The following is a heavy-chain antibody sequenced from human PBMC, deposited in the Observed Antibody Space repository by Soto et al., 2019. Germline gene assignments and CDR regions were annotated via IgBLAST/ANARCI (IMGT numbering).Heavy chain of an antibody. Sequence: SETLSLTCAVYGGSFSGYYWSWIRQPPGKGLEWIGEINHSGSTNYNPSLKSRVTISVDTSKNQFSLKLSSVTSADTAVYYCARLANWGQGTLVTVSS. CDR2: INHSGST. J-gene: IGHJ4*02. CDR1: GGSFSGYY. CDR3: ARLAN. V-gene: IGHV4-34*01.